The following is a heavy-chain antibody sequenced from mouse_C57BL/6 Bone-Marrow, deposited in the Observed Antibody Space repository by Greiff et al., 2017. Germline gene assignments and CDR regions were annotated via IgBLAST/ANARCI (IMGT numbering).Heavy chain of an antibody. J-gene: IGHJ3*01. Sequence: EVQLQQSGPVLVKPGASVKMSCKASGYTFTDYYMNWVKQSHGKSLEWIGVINPYNGGTSYNQKFKGKATLTVDKSSSTAYMELNSLTSEDSAVYYCARWVPAWFAYWGQGTLVTVSA. CDR3: ARWVPAWFAY. V-gene: IGHV1-19*01. CDR1: GYTFTDYY. CDR2: INPYNGGT.